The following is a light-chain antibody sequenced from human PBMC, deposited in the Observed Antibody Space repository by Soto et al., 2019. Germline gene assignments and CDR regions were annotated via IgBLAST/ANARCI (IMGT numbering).Light chain of an antibody. J-gene: IGKJ5*01. Sequence: ETVLTQSPATLSLSPGESATLSCRASQSVSTYLAWYQQKPGQAPRLXXYDASDRVNGIPARFRGSGSGTDFTLTISSLQSEDFAVYDCQQRSNWPTITFGQGTRLEIK. CDR2: DAS. V-gene: IGKV3-11*01. CDR3: QQRSNWPTIT. CDR1: QSVSTY.